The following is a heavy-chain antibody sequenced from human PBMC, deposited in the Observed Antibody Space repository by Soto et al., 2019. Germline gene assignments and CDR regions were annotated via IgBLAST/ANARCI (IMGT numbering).Heavy chain of an antibody. CDR3: ARSETAGHKGFDI. CDR2: IIPTFGTS. CDR1: GGTFSSSA. Sequence: QVQLEQSGAEVRKPGSSVKVSCKASGGTFSSSAINWLRQAPGQGPEWMGGIIPTFGTSNYIPKLRGRVTCTADTATITAYMEVSSLTSEDTALYYCARSETAGHKGFDIWGQGTMVTVSA. J-gene: IGHJ3*02. V-gene: IGHV1-69*06. D-gene: IGHD6-19*01.